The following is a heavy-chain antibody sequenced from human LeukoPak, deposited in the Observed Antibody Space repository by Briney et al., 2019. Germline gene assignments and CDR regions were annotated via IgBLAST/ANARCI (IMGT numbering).Heavy chain of an antibody. CDR1: GGTFNNCT. CDR2: IIPVFGTA. V-gene: IGHV1-69*01. Sequence: GSSVKVSCKASGGTFNNCTINWVRQAPGQVRQAPGQGLEWMGGIIPVFGTANYAQKFQGRVTITADESTSTAYMELSSLRSEDTAVYYCAITSGYDGMDVWGQGTTVTVSS. J-gene: IGHJ6*02. CDR3: AITSGYDGMDV. D-gene: IGHD3-3*01.